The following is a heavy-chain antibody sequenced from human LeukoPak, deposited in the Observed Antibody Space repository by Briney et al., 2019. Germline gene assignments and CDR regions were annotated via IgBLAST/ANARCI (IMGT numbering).Heavy chain of an antibody. Sequence: PSETLSLTCAVSGGSISSGGYAWGWIRQPPGKGLEWIGYIYHSGSTYYNPSLKSRVTISVDRSKNQFSLKLSSVTAADTAVYYCARGVSRGDYGGSFDYWGQGTLVTVSS. J-gene: IGHJ4*02. CDR3: ARGVSRGDYGGSFDY. CDR2: IYHSGST. CDR1: GGSISSGGYA. D-gene: IGHD4-23*01. V-gene: IGHV4-30-2*01.